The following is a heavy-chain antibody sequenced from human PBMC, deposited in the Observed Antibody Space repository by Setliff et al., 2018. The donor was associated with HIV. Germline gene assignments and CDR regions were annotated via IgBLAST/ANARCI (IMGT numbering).Heavy chain of an antibody. CDR3: SRHLGYCSTTNSC. D-gene: IGHD2-2*03. Sequence: PGGSLRLSCTASGFMFGDYLMSWVRQAPGKGLEWVSDISGSGTTIYYADSVKGRFTVSRDNSKNTLYLQMNSLRGEDTAVYYCSRHLGYCSTTNSCWGQGTPVTVSS. CDR2: ISGSGTTI. J-gene: IGHJ4*02. V-gene: IGHV3-48*03. CDR1: GFMFGDYL.